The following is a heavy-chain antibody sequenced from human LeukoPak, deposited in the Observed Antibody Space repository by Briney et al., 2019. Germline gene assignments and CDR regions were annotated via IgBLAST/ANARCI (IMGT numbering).Heavy chain of an antibody. CDR3: ARGASSGWPHYYYYGMDV. Sequence: SETLSLTCTVSGGSISSSYWSWIRQPPGKGLEWIGYIYYSGSTNYNPSLKSRVTISVDTSKNQFSLKLSSVTAADTAVYYCARGASSGWPHYYYYGMDVWGQGTTVTVSS. J-gene: IGHJ6*02. CDR1: GGSISSSY. V-gene: IGHV4-59*01. CDR2: IYYSGST. D-gene: IGHD6-19*01.